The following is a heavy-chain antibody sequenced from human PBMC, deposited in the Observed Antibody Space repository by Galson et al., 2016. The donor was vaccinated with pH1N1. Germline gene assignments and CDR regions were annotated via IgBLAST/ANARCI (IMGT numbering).Heavy chain of an antibody. CDR3: AGQYDFGDYRGDAFDI. D-gene: IGHD4-17*01. J-gene: IGHJ3*02. V-gene: IGHV5-51*03. Sequence: SGAEVKQPGESLKISCKASGYSFTSQWIAWVRQVPGKGLEWVGVVNPGGSTIRYSPPFQGQVTISSDKSINIAYLQWISLRASDTATYYCAGQYDFGDYRGDAFDIWGQGTVVIVSS. CDR1: GYSFTSQW. CDR2: VNPGGSTI.